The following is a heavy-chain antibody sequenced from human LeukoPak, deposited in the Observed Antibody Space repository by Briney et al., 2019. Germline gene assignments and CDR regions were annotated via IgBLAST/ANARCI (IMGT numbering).Heavy chain of an antibody. Sequence: GASVKVSCKVSGYTLTELSMHWVRQAPGKGLEWMGGFDPEDGETIYAQKFQGRVTMTEDTSTDTAYMELSSLRSGDTAVYYCATDDTLLWFGELLSILNYWGQGTLVTVSS. D-gene: IGHD3-10*01. CDR1: GYTLTELS. J-gene: IGHJ4*02. CDR2: FDPEDGET. CDR3: ATDDTLLWFGELLSILNY. V-gene: IGHV1-24*01.